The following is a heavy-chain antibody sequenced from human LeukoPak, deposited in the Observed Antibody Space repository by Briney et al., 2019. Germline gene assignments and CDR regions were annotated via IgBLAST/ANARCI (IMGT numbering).Heavy chain of an antibody. J-gene: IGHJ4*02. CDR3: ASQPDRRQLVL. Sequence: PSETLSLTCTVSGGSISSYYWSWIRQPPGTGLEWIAYIYYSESTSYNPSLKSRVTISIDTSTNQLSLNLSSVTAADTAVYFCASQPDRRQLVLRGQGTLVTVSS. D-gene: IGHD6-13*01. V-gene: IGHV4-59*08. CDR1: GGSISSYY. CDR2: IYYSEST.